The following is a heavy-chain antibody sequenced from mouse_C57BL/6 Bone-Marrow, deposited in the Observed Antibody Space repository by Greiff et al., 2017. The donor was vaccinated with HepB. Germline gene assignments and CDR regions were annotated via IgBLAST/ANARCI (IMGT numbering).Heavy chain of an antibody. V-gene: IGHV1-50*01. Sequence: QVQLQQPGAVLVKPGASVKLSCKASGYTFTSYWMQWVKQRPGQGLEWIGEIDPSDSYTNYNQKFKGKATLTVDTSSSTAYMQLSSLTSEDSAVYYCAPLMVTTAYWGQGTLVTVSA. CDR1: GYTFTSYW. CDR3: APLMVTTAY. J-gene: IGHJ3*01. CDR2: IDPSDSYT. D-gene: IGHD2-2*01.